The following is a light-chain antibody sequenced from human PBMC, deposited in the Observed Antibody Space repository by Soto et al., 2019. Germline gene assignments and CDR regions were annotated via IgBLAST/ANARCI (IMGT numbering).Light chain of an antibody. CDR2: GAS. J-gene: IGKJ1*01. Sequence: EIVMTQSPATLSVSPGDRATLSCRASQRVGSNLAWYQQKPGQAPRLLVYGASTRVTGIPARFSGSGSGTEFTLTISSLQSEDFAVYHCQQYYNWWTFGQGTKVDIK. CDR3: QQYYNWWT. V-gene: IGKV3-15*01. CDR1: QRVGSN.